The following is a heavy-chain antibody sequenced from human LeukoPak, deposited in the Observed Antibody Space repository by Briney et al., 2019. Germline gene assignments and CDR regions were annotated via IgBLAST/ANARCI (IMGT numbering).Heavy chain of an antibody. CDR2: IYYSGST. D-gene: IGHD6-19*01. CDR1: GGSINSYY. CDR3: ARMMYGNGWNRYYFDY. J-gene: IGHJ4*02. Sequence: SETLSLTCTVSGGSINSYYWSWIRQPPGKGLDWIGYIYYSGSTNYSPPLKSRVTISVDTSKNQFSLRVTSATAADTAVYYCARMMYGNGWNRYYFDYWGQGTLVTVSS. V-gene: IGHV4-59*08.